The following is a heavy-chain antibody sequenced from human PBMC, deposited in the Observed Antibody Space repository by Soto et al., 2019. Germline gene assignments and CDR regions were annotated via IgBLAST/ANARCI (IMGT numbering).Heavy chain of an antibody. D-gene: IGHD6-13*01. V-gene: IGHV3-30*18. CDR3: AKDRIAAAGTDYYYYGMDV. J-gene: IGHJ6*02. Sequence: QVQLVESGGGVVQPGRSLRLSCAASGFTFSSYGMHWVRQAPGKGLEWVAVISYDGSNKYYADSVKGRFTISRDNSKNXLXXQMNSLRAEDTAVYYCAKDRIAAAGTDYYYYGMDVWGQGTTVTVSS. CDR1: GFTFSSYG. CDR2: ISYDGSNK.